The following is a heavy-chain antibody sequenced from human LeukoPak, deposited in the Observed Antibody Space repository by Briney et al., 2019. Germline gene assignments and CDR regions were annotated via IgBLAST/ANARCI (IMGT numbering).Heavy chain of an antibody. J-gene: IGHJ3*02. D-gene: IGHD3-9*01. CDR3: ARDRPRYLTGSPYDAFDI. CDR1: GFTFSSYW. Sequence: GGSLRLSCAASGFTFSSYWMSWVRQAPGKGLEWVANIKQDGSEKYYVDSVKGRFTISRDNAKNSLYLQMNSLRAEDTAVYYCARDRPRYLTGSPYDAFDIWGQGTMVTVSS. CDR2: IKQDGSEK. V-gene: IGHV3-7*01.